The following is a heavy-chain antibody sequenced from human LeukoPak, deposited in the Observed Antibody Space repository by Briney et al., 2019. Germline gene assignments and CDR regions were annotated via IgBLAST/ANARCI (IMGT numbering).Heavy chain of an antibody. J-gene: IGHJ4*02. Sequence: PGGSLRLSCAASGFTFSSYAMSWVRQAPGNGLEWVANINHDGSEKYYVDSVKGRFTISRDNAKNSLFLQMNTLRAEDTAVYYCTRDPLYNFWSGFPAYWGQGTLVTVSS. V-gene: IGHV3-7*01. D-gene: IGHD3-3*01. CDR2: INHDGSEK. CDR1: GFTFSSYA. CDR3: TRDPLYNFWSGFPAY.